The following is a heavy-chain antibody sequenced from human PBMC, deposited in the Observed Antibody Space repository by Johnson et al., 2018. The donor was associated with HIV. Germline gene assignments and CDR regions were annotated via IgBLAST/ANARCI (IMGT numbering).Heavy chain of an antibody. CDR2: ISYDGIKT. V-gene: IGHV3-30*03. Sequence: VQLVESGGGLVQPGRSLRLSCAASGIIFSHYGMHWVRQAPGKGLEWVALISYDGIKTYYVDSVKARVTISRDNSKNTLYLQMNSLRAEDTAMYYCASGVTARAPLLIWGQGTMVTVSS. J-gene: IGHJ3*02. D-gene: IGHD6-6*01. CDR1: GIIFSHYG. CDR3: ASGVTARAPLLI.